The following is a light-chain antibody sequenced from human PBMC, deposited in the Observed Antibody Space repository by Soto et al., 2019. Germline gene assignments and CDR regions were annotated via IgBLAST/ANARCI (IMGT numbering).Light chain of an antibody. CDR3: ETWDINTRV. J-gene: IGLJ3*02. V-gene: IGLV4-60*02. CDR2: LEGSGSY. Sequence: QTVVTQSSSASASLGSSVKVTCTLSSGHSSSTIAWHQQQPGKAPRYLMKLEGSGSYNKGSGVPDRFSGSSSGADRYLTISNLQFEDEAAYYCETWDINTRVFGGGTKLTVL. CDR1: SGHSSST.